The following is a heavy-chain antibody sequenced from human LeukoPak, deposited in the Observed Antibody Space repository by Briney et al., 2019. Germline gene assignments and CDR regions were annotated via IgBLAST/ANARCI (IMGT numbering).Heavy chain of an antibody. CDR3: AKPGPGGSGSPGVYYYYGMDV. CDR2: IWYDGSNK. D-gene: IGHD3-10*01. CDR1: GFTFSSYG. V-gene: IGHV3-33*06. J-gene: IGHJ6*02. Sequence: GRSLRLSCAASGFTFSSYGMHWVRQAPGKGLEWVAVIWYDGSNKYYADSVKGRFTISRDNSKNTLYLQMNSLRAEDTAVYYCAKPGPGGSGSPGVYYYYGMDVWGQGTTVTVSS.